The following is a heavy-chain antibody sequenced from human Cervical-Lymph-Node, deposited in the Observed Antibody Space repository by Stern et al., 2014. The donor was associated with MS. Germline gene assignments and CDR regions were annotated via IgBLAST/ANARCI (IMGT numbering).Heavy chain of an antibody. D-gene: IGHD1-20*01. CDR3: ARVSWTGGVYNWKPSDY. Sequence: EVQLVESGGGLIQPGGSLRLSCAASGFSFSTYHMNWVRQAPGQGLEWIAYINSRSTTYYADSVKSRFTISRDNARNSLYLQMNSLRAEDTAVYFCARVSWTGGVYNWKPSDYWGQGTLVTVSS. J-gene: IGHJ4*02. V-gene: IGHV3-48*01. CDR2: INSRSTT. CDR1: GFSFSTYH.